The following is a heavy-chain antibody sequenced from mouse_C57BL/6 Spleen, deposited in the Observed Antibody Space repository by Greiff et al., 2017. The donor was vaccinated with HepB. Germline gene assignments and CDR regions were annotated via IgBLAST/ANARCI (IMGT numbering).Heavy chain of an antibody. CDR3: AAYGNLLYYFDY. CDR1: GYSITSGYY. CDR2: ISYDGSN. V-gene: IGHV3-6*01. D-gene: IGHD2-1*01. J-gene: IGHJ2*01. Sequence: ESGPGLVKPSQSLSLTCSVTGYSITSGYYWNWIRQFPGNKLEWMGYISYDGSNNYNPSLKNRISITRDTSKNQFFLKLNSVTTEDTATYYCAAYGNLLYYFDYWGQGTTLTVSS.